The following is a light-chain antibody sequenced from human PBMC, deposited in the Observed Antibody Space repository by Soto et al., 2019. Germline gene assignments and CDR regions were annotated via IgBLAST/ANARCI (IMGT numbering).Light chain of an antibody. CDR2: DVS. J-gene: IGLJ2*01. Sequence: QFALTQPASVSGSPGRSITISCTGTSSDVGAYNYVSWYQQYPGKAPKLMIYDVSNRPSGVSNRFSGSKSGNTASLTISGLQAEDEADYYCSSYTSSSTPLFGGGTKVTVL. CDR3: SSYTSSSTPL. V-gene: IGLV2-14*01. CDR1: SSDVGAYNY.